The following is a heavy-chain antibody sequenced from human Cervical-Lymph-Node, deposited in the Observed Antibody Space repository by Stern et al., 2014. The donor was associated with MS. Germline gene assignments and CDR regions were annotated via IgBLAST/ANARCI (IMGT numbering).Heavy chain of an antibody. J-gene: IGHJ4*02. CDR1: GYSFTANW. D-gene: IGHD4-17*01. Sequence: EVQLVQSGAEVKKPGESLKISCKGSGYSFTANWIPWVRQVPGKGLEWMGIIYPGDSDTRYSPSLHGQVTISADKSISTAYLQWSSLKASDTAMYYCARDYGDYAFDYWGQGTLVTVSS. V-gene: IGHV5-51*01. CDR3: ARDYGDYAFDY. CDR2: IYPGDSDT.